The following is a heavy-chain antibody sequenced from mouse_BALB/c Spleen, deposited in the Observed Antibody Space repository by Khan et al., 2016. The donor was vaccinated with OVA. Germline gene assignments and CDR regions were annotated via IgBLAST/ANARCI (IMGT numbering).Heavy chain of an antibody. V-gene: IGHV5-6*01. D-gene: IGHD1-1*01. CDR2: VSTGGGYT. J-gene: IGHJ3*01. Sequence: EVELVESGGDLVKPGGSLKLSCAASGFTFSTYGMSWVRQAPDKRLEWVATVSTGGGYTYYPDSVKGRFTISRDNATNTLYLQMSGLRSEDTAMFYCTRLTYYYDSEGFDYWGQGTLVTVSA. CDR1: GFTFSTYG. CDR3: TRLTYYYDSEGFDY.